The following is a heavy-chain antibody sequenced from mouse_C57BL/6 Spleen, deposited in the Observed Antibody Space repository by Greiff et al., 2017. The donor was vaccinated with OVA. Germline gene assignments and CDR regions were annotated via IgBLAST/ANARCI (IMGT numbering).Heavy chain of an antibody. J-gene: IGHJ4*01. CDR2: IYPGDGDT. Sequence: QVQLQQSGAELVKPGASVKISCKASGYAFSSYWMNWVKQRPGKGLEWIGQIYPGDGDTNYNGKFKGKATLTADKSSSTAYMQLSSLTSEDSAVYFCARGSEGLDAMDYWGQGTSVTVSS. CDR3: ARGSEGLDAMDY. V-gene: IGHV1-80*01. CDR1: GYAFSSYW.